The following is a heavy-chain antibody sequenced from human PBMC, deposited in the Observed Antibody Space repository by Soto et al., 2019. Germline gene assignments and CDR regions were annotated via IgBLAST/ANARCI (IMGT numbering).Heavy chain of an antibody. J-gene: IGHJ4*02. D-gene: IGHD5-12*01. CDR2: ISGSGGST. CDR1: GFTFSSYA. Sequence: EVQLLESGGGLVQPGGSLRLSCAASGFTFSSYAMSWVRQAPGKGLEWVSAISGSGGSTYYADSVKGRFTISRDNSKNTLYQQMNSLRDEDTAVYYCAKFLRPSDLIVATIGGYFDYWGQGTLVTVSS. V-gene: IGHV3-23*01. CDR3: AKFLRPSDLIVATIGGYFDY.